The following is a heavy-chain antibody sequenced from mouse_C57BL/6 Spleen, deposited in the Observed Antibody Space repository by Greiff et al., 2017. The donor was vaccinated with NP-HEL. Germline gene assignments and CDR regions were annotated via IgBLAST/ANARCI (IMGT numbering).Heavy chain of an antibody. CDR1: GYTFTSYW. V-gene: IGHV1-64*01. CDR3: ATPYYYGNSFAY. Sequence: QVQLQQPGAELVKPGASVKLSCKASGYTFTSYWMHWVKQRPGQGPEWIGMIHPNSGSTNYNEKFKSKATLTVDKSSSTAYMQLSSLTSEDSAVYYCATPYYYGNSFAYWGQGTLVTVSA. D-gene: IGHD2-1*01. CDR2: IHPNSGST. J-gene: IGHJ3*01.